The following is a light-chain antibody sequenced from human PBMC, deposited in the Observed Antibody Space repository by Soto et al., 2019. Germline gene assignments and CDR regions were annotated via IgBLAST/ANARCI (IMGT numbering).Light chain of an antibody. CDR2: DVS. CDR1: QSISSW. Sequence: DIQMTQSPSTLSASVGDRVTITCRASQSISSWLAWYQQKPGKALKLLIYDVSCLESGVPSRLSGSRSGTEFTLTFISLQPDVFATYYCQQYNSYSITFGIGTKVDIK. CDR3: QQYNSYSIT. V-gene: IGKV1-5*01. J-gene: IGKJ4*01.